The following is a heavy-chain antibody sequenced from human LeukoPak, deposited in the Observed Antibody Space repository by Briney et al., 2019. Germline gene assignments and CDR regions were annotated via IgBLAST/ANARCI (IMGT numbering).Heavy chain of an antibody. Sequence: PLQTLSLTPTVSRGSLSSGGYYSSSRPHHPGGGPWRVVYIYYSGSTYYVPSLKSRVTISVDTSKNQFSLKLSSVTAADTAVYYCARVGGNWNYVRWFDPWGQGTLVTVSS. D-gene: IGHD1-7*01. V-gene: IGHV4-31*03. CDR2: IYYSGST. CDR1: RGSLSSGGYY. CDR3: ARVGGNWNYVRWFDP. J-gene: IGHJ5*02.